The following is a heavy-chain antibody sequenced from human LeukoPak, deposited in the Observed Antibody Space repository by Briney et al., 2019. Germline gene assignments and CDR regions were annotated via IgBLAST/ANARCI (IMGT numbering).Heavy chain of an antibody. CDR2: IIPILGIA. CDR3: ARWRGGYSSSSIWFDP. CDR1: GGTFSSYA. J-gene: IGHJ5*02. V-gene: IGHV1-69*04. D-gene: IGHD6-6*01. Sequence: SVKVSCKASGGTFSSYAISWVRPAPGQGLEWMGRIIPILGIANYAQKFQGRVTITADKSTSTAYMELSSLRSEDTAVYYCARWRGGYSSSSIWFDPWGQGTLVTVSS.